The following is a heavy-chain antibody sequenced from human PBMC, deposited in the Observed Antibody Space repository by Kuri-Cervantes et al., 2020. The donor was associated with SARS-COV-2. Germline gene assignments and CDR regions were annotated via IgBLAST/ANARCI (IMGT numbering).Heavy chain of an antibody. CDR2: ITYDGSNQ. CDR1: GFTYGSYE. V-gene: IGHV3-30*03. D-gene: IGHD4-23*01. J-gene: IGHJ6*02. CDR3: ASRATVGYYALDV. Sequence: GESLKTSCAASGFTYGSYEMNWVRQAPGKGLEWVATITYDGSNQYYGDSVKGRFTFSRDNSKNRMYLQMDSLRSEDMAVYYCASRATVGYYALDVWGPGTTVTVSS.